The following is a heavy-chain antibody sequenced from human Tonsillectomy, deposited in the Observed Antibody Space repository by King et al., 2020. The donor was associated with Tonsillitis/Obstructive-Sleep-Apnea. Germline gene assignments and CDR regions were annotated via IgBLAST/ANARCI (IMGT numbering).Heavy chain of an antibody. CDR1: GGSFNGYY. J-gene: IGHJ3*02. D-gene: IGHD1-1*01. CDR3: AREITTGAFDI. V-gene: IGHV4-34*01. CDR2: IDHSGST. Sequence: HVQLQQWGAGLLKPSETLSLTCAVYGGSFNGYYWSWIRQPPGKGLEWIGEIDHSGSTNYNPSLKSRVTISPDTSKSQFSLNLSSVTAADTAVYYCAREITTGAFDIWGQGTMVTVSS.